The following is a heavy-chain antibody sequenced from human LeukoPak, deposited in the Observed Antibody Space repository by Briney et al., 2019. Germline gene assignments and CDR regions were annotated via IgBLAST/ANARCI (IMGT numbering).Heavy chain of an antibody. CDR3: ARGRAVLRFLEWLLDY. D-gene: IGHD3-3*01. V-gene: IGHV3-21*01. CDR1: GFTFSSYS. Sequence: PGGSLRLFCAASGFTFSSYSMNWVRQAPGKGLEWVSSISSSSSYIYYADSVKGRFTISRDNAKNSLYLQMNSLRAEDTAVYYCARGRAVLRFLEWLLDYWGQGTLVTVSS. J-gene: IGHJ4*02. CDR2: ISSSSSYI.